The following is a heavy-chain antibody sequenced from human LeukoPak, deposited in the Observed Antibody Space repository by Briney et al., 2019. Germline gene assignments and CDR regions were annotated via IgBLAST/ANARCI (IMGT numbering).Heavy chain of an antibody. CDR2: VYQDGST. V-gene: IGHV4-38-2*02. Sequence: SETLSLTCSVSGYSIRSGYHWAWFRQTPGKRLEWLGSVYQDGSTYDNLSLKSRVTLSVDTSKNQFSLKMKTVTVADTAVYYCARSEIDDYSRYWGQGTLVLVSS. J-gene: IGHJ4*02. CDR1: GYSIRSGYH. D-gene: IGHD3-16*01. CDR3: ARSEIDDYSRY.